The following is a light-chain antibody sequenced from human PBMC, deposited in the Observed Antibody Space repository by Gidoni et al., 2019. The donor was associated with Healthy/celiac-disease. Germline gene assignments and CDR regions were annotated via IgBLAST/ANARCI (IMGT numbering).Light chain of an antibody. CDR2: AAS. J-gene: IGKJ1*01. CDR3: QQSDSTLGT. V-gene: IGKV1-39*01. CDR1: QSISSY. Sequence: DIQMTHSPSSRSASVGDRVTITCRASQSISSYLNWYQQKPGKAPKLLLYAASSLQSGVPSRFSGSGSGTDFTLTISSLQPEDFATYYCQQSDSTLGTFGQGTKVEIK.